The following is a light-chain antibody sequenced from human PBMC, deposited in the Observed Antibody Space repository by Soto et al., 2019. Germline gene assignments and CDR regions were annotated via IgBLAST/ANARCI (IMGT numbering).Light chain of an antibody. CDR3: QQYGMSPFT. J-gene: IGKJ2*01. CDR1: QIVINSW. V-gene: IGKV3-20*01. Sequence: PGERATLSCRASQIVINSWLAWYQQKPGQAPRLLIYSASSRAGGVPDKFSGSGSGTDFTLSINRLEPEDSAVYYCQQYGMSPFTFAQGTKLEI. CDR2: SAS.